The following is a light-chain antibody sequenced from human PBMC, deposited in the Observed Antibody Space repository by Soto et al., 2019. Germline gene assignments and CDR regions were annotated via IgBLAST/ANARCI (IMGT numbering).Light chain of an antibody. J-gene: IGKJ2*01. CDR3: QQRSNWPSYT. CDR1: QSVSSY. CDR2: DAS. Sequence: EIVLTQSPATLSLSPGERATLSCRASQSVSSYLAWYQQKPGQAPRLLIYDASNRATGIPARFSGSGSGTDFTLTISSLEPEDGAVYYCQQRSNWPSYTFGQGTKLEIK. V-gene: IGKV3-11*01.